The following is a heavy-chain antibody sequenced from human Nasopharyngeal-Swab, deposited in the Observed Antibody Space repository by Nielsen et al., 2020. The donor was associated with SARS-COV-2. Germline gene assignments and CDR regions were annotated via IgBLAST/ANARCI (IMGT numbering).Heavy chain of an antibody. D-gene: IGHD6-6*01. Sequence: WIRQLPGKGLEWIGYIYYSGSTYYNPSLKSRVTISVDTSKNQFSLKLSSVTAADTAVYYCARGGAARPGFDYWGQGTLVTVSS. CDR2: IYYSGST. J-gene: IGHJ4*02. CDR3: ARGGAARPGFDY. V-gene: IGHV4-31*02.